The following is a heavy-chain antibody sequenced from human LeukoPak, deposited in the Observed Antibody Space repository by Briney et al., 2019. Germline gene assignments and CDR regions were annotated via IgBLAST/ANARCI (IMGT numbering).Heavy chain of an antibody. CDR3: ARDAWEYYDSSGHAGGFDP. CDR2: IYTSGST. CDR1: GGSISSYY. V-gene: IGHV4-4*07. Sequence: TASETLSLTCTVSGGSISSYYWSWIRQPAGKGLEWIGRIYTSGSTNYNPSLKSRVTMSVDTSKNQFSLKLSSVTAADTAVYYCARDAWEYYDSSGHAGGFDPWGQGTLVTVSS. J-gene: IGHJ5*02. D-gene: IGHD3-22*01.